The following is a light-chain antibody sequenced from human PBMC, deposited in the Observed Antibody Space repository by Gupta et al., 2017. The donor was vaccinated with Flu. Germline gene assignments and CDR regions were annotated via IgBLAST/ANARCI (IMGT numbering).Light chain of an antibody. Sequence: DLGVTQSPLSLPVTPGGPASISCRSSQSLLHSNGYNYLDWYLQKPGQSPQLLIYLGSNRASGVPDRFSGSGSGTDFTLKISRVEAEDVGVYYCMQALQTPRTFGQGTKVEIK. CDR1: QSLLHSNGYNY. V-gene: IGKV2-28*01. CDR2: LGS. CDR3: MQALQTPRT. J-gene: IGKJ1*01.